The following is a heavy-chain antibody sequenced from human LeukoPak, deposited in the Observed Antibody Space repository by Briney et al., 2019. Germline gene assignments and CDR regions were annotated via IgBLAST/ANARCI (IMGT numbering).Heavy chain of an antibody. V-gene: IGHV4-59*02. Sequence: SETLALTCTVSAGSVSGYYWGWIRQPPGKGLEWIGYIYYSGSTNYHPSLKSRVTISVDTSKNQFSLKLSSVTAADTGFYYCARVGTGTIDYWGQGTLVTVSS. CDR2: IYYSGST. J-gene: IGHJ4*02. CDR1: AGSVSGYY. CDR3: ARVGTGTIDY. D-gene: IGHD1-1*01.